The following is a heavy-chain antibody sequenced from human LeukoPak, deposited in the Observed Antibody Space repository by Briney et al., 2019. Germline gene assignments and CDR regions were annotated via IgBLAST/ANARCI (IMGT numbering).Heavy chain of an antibody. CDR2: INHSGST. V-gene: IGHV4-34*01. CDR1: GGSFSGYY. D-gene: IGHD4-17*01. CDR3: ARGGPTVTHCRGCYFDY. Sequence: SETLSLTCAVYGGSFSGYYWSWIRQPPGKGLEWIGEINHSGSTNYNPSLKSRVTISVDTSKNQFSLKLSSVTAADTAVYYCARGGPTVTHCRGCYFDYWGQGTLVTVSS. J-gene: IGHJ4*02.